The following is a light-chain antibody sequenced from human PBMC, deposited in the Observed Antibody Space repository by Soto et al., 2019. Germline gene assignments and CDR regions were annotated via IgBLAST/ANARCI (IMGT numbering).Light chain of an antibody. J-gene: IGKJ1*01. CDR3: QQSYSSLRT. CDR2: AAS. CDR1: QSIRNY. V-gene: IGKV1-39*01. Sequence: DIQMTQSPSSLSASVGDRVTITCRASQSIRNYLNWYQQKPGKAPKILIYAASSLQSGVPARLSGSGSGTDFTLTISSLKPEDFKTYYCQQSYSSLRTFGQGTKVDI.